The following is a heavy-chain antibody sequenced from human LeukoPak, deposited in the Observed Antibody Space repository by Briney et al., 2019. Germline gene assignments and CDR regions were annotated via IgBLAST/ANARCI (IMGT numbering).Heavy chain of an antibody. J-gene: IGHJ4*02. Sequence: GASVKVSCKTSGYTFTNYGVSWVRQASGQGLEWMGWTSAYNGNTDYAQKLQGRVTMTTDTSTSTAYMELRSLRSDDTAVYYCARWGSWSHDYWGQGTLVTVSS. V-gene: IGHV1-18*01. CDR1: GYTFTNYG. D-gene: IGHD6-13*01. CDR3: ARWGSWSHDY. CDR2: TSAYNGNT.